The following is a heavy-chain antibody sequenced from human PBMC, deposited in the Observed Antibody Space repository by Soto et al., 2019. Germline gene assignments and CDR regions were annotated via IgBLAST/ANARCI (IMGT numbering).Heavy chain of an antibody. Sequence: QVQLVESGGGVVQPGRSLRLSCAASGFTFSSYGMHWVRQAPGKGLEWVAVISYDGSNKYYADSVKGRFTISRDNSKNTLYLQMNSLRAEDTAVYYCAKALLYYAYVWGVGEYFDYWGQGTLVTVSS. J-gene: IGHJ4*02. V-gene: IGHV3-30*18. D-gene: IGHD3-16*01. CDR1: GFTFSSYG. CDR2: ISYDGSNK. CDR3: AKALLYYAYVWGVGEYFDY.